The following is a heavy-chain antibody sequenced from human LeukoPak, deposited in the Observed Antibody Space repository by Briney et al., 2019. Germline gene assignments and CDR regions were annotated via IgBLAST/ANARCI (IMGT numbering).Heavy chain of an antibody. D-gene: IGHD2-2*01. Sequence: SVKVSCKASGDTFSNYPINWVRQAPGQGLEWMGGIIPIFASANYAQKFQGRLTIIMDESTSTAYMELNSLTSEDTAVYFCARGTLDVVVVPAATRTSYAFDIWGQGTMVTVSS. J-gene: IGHJ3*02. CDR3: ARGTLDVVVVPAATRTSYAFDI. CDR1: GDTFSNYP. CDR2: IIPIFASA. V-gene: IGHV1-69*05.